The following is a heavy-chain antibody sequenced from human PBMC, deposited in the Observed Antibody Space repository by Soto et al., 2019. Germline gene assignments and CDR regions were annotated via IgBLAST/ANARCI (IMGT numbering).Heavy chain of an antibody. V-gene: IGHV1-69*04. CDR3: AIDLGKDRAFDI. CDR2: IIPILGIA. Sequence: SVKVSCKASGCTFSSYTISWVRQAPGQGLEWMGRIIPILGIANYAQKFQGRVTITADKSTSTAYMELSSLRSEDTAVYYCAIDLGKDRAFDIWGQGTMVTVSS. CDR1: GCTFSSYT. J-gene: IGHJ3*02.